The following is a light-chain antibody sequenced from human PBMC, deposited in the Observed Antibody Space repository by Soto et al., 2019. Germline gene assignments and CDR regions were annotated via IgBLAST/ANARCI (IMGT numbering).Light chain of an antibody. CDR1: SGHSSYI. CDR2: LEGSGSC. V-gene: IGLV4-60*02. Sequence: QSVLTQSSSASASLGSSVKLTCTLSSGHSSYIIAWHQQQPGKAPRYLMKLEGSGSCNKGSGVPDRFSGSSSGADRYLTISNLQFEDEADYYCETWDSNSWVFGGGTKVIVL. CDR3: ETWDSNSWV. J-gene: IGLJ3*02.